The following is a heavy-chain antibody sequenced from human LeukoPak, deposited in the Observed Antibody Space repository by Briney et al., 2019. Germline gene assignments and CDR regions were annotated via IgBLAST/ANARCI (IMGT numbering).Heavy chain of an antibody. J-gene: IGHJ3*02. D-gene: IGHD6-6*01. V-gene: IGHV3-23*01. Sequence: GGSLRLSCAASGFTFSNYAMSWVRQPPGKGLEWVSAVSNSGGSTYSADSVRGRFTISRDNSKNTLYLQMNSLRAEDTVVYYCANLAARAFDIWGQGTMVTVSS. CDR2: VSNSGGST. CDR3: ANLAARAFDI. CDR1: GFTFSNYA.